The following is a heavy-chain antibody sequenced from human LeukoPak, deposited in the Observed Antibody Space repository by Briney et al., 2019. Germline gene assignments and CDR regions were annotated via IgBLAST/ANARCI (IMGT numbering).Heavy chain of an antibody. CDR2: FSHRGST. D-gene: IGHD3-16*01. J-gene: IGHJ5*02. CDR3: ARTRLAVSGPNWFDT. CDR1: GGSFSDFY. Sequence: SATLSLTCAVYGGSFSDFYWSWIHPPPGKGVEWIGEFSHRGSTKYNPSLKSRVTISVDTSKNQFSLRLGSVTAADTAVYYCARTRLAVSGPNWFDTWGQGTLVTVSS. V-gene: IGHV4-34*01.